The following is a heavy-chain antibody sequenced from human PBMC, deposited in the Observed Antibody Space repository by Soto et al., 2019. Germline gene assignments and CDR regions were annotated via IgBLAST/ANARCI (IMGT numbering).Heavy chain of an antibody. CDR1: VFTFISYG. CDR2: IWYDGSNK. V-gene: IGHV3-33*01. Sequence: GGSLRLSCASSVFTFISYGMHWVRQAPGKGLEWVAVIWYDGSNKYYADSVKGRFTISRDNSKNTLYLQMNSPRAEDTAVYYCARDRIAARPFDFDYGMDVWGQGTTVTVSS. J-gene: IGHJ6*02. D-gene: IGHD6-6*01. CDR3: ARDRIAARPFDFDYGMDV.